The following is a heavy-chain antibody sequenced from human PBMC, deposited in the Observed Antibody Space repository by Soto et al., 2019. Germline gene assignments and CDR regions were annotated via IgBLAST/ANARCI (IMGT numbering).Heavy chain of an antibody. CDR1: GFTFSSYW. D-gene: IGHD2-8*01. Sequence: EEQLVESGGGLVQPGGSLRLSCAASGFTFSSYWMHWVRQAPGKGLVWVSRINPGGSITAYADYVKGRFTISRDNAKNTLYLQMNSLRGDDTAVYYCARVPTGKYGVWNYWGQGTLVTVSS. CDR3: ARVPTGKYGVWNY. V-gene: IGHV3-74*01. J-gene: IGHJ4*02. CDR2: INPGGSIT.